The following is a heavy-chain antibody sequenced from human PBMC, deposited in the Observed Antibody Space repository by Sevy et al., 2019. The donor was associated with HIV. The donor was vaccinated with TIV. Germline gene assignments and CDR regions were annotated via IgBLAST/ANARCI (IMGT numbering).Heavy chain of an antibody. D-gene: IGHD3-10*01. CDR3: ARERQEEDKSGAKFDY. Sequence: GGSLRLSCEVSGFNFRSYWMSWVRQAPGKGLEWVANIKHDGSGQYYLDSVKGRFTVSRDNGKNSLYLQMTSLRVDDAAVYYCARERQEEDKSGAKFDYWGRGTLVTVSS. J-gene: IGHJ4*02. V-gene: IGHV3-7*01. CDR1: GFNFRSYW. CDR2: IKHDGSGQ.